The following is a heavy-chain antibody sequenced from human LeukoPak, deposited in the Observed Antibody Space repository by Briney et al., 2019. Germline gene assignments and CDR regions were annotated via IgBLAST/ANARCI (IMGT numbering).Heavy chain of an antibody. J-gene: IGHJ4*02. Sequence: GGSLSLSCAASGFTYSSYAMRGVRQAPGEGLEGVSAISGSGGSTNYAEPVVGRLSISKNNSKNTLYLQMNSLRAEDTAVYYCAKDLRSSSFLDLEGVFDYWGQGTLVTVSS. V-gene: IGHV3-23*01. CDR3: AKDLRSSSFLDLEGVFDY. D-gene: IGHD6-6*01. CDR2: ISGSGGST. CDR1: GFTYSSYA.